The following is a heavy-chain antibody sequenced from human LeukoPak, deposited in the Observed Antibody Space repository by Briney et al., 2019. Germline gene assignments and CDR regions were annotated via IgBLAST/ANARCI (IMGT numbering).Heavy chain of an antibody. D-gene: IGHD6-13*01. J-gene: IGHJ4*02. Sequence: SETLSLTCAVSGYSISSGYYWGWIRQPPGKGLEWIGSIYHSGSTYYNPSLKSRVTISVDTSKNQFSLKLSSVTAADTAVYYSASVAAAGNVDYWGQGTLVTVSS. CDR1: GYSISSGYY. V-gene: IGHV4-38-2*01. CDR2: IYHSGST. CDR3: ASVAAAGNVDY.